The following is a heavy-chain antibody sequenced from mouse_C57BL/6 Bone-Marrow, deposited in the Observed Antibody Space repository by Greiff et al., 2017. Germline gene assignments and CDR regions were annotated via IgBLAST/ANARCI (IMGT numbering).Heavy chain of an antibody. CDR2: IYPGDGDT. Sequence: VMLVESGAGLVKPGASVKISCKASGYEFSNYWMNWVKQRPGKGLEWIGQIYPGDGDTNYNGKFKDKATLTADKSSSTAYMQLSRLTSEDSAVYFGARGAYWGQGTLVTVSA. CDR1: GYEFSNYW. CDR3: ARGAY. J-gene: IGHJ3*01. V-gene: IGHV1-80*01.